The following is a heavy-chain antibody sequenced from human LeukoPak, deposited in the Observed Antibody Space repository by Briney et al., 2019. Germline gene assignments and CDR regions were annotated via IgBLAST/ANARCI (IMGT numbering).Heavy chain of an antibody. CDR2: ISAYNGNT. D-gene: IGHD3-3*01. Sequence: GASVKVSCKASGYTFTSYGISWVRQAPGQGLEWMGWISAYNGNTNYAQKLQGRVTMTTDTSTSTAYMELRSLRSDDTAVYYCARGCRATIFGVVPLVDYWGQRTLVTVSS. CDR3: ARGCRATIFGVVPLVDY. CDR1: GYTFTSYG. V-gene: IGHV1-18*01. J-gene: IGHJ4*02.